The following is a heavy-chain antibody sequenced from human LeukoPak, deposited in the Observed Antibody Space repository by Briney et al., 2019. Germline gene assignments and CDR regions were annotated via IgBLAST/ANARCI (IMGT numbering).Heavy chain of an antibody. CDR3: ARARGAHGAVAGT. J-gene: IGHJ4*02. Sequence: ASVTVSCKASGYTFTGHYMHWVRQAPGQGLEWMGWINPNSGGTNYAQKFQGRVTMTRDTSISTAYMELSRLRSDDTAVYYCARARGAHGAVAGTWGQGTLVTVSS. V-gene: IGHV1-2*02. CDR1: GYTFTGHY. CDR2: INPNSGGT. D-gene: IGHD6-19*01.